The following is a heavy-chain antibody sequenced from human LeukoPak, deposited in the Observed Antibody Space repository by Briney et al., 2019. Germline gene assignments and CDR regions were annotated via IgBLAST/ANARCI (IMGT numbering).Heavy chain of an antibody. D-gene: IGHD2-2*01. CDR1: GGSVSSGSYY. J-gene: IGHJ5*02. CDR3: ARGAGVVVPAAKTNWFDP. Sequence: PSETLSLTCTVSGGSVSSGSYYWSWIRQPPGKGLEWIGEINHSGSTNYNPSLKSRVTISVDTSKNQFSLKLSSVTAADTAVYYCARGAGVVVPAAKTNWFDPWGQGTLVTVSS. CDR2: INHSGST. V-gene: IGHV4-39*07.